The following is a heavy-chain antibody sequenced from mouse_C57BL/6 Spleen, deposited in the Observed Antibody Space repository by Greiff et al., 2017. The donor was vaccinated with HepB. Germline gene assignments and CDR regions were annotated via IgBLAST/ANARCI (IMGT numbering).Heavy chain of an antibody. Sequence: QVQLQQPGAELVKPGASVKMSCKVSGYTFTSYWITWVKQRPGQGLEWIGEIYPGSGSTNYNEKFKSKATLTVDTSSSTAYMQLSSLTSEDSAVYYFGGYYDYYAMDYWGQGTSVTVSS. D-gene: IGHD2-3*01. CDR2: IYPGSGST. CDR3: GGYYDYYAMDY. V-gene: IGHV1-55*01. J-gene: IGHJ4*01. CDR1: GYTFTSYW.